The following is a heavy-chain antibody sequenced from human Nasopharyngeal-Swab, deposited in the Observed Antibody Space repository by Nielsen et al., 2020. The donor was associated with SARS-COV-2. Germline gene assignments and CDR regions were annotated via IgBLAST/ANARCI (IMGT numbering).Heavy chain of an antibody. D-gene: IGHD3-3*01. J-gene: IGHJ4*02. CDR1: GYTFTSYY. CDR3: ARGYPVTIFGVVTQY. CDR2: INPSGGST. Sequence: ASVKVFCKASGYTFTSYYMHWVRQAPGQGLEWMGIINPSGGSTSYAQKFQGRVTMTRDTSTSTVYMELSSLRSEDTAVYYCARGYPVTIFGVVTQYWGQGTLVTVSS. V-gene: IGHV1-46*01.